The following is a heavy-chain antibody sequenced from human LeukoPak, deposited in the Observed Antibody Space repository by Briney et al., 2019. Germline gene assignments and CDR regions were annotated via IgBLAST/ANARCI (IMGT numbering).Heavy chain of an antibody. CDR3: ARGQVARFDYSSGTYLYYFDF. CDR1: GYTFTDYH. J-gene: IGHJ4*02. CDR2: MNPNNGNT. D-gene: IGHD3-10*01. V-gene: IGHV1-8*01. Sequence: ASVKVSCKTSGYTFTDYHVNWVRQATGQGLEWMGWMNPNNGNTDSVQKFQGRVTMTSNPSISTAYMELSSLRFEDTAIYYCARGQVARFDYSSGTYLYYFDFWGQGTLVTVSS.